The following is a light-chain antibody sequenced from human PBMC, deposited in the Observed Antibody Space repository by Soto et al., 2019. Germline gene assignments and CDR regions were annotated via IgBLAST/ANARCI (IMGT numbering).Light chain of an antibody. CDR2: LTSDGTH. J-gene: IGLJ3*02. CDR1: SGHSNNA. CDR3: QAWGTGIGV. V-gene: IGLV4-69*01. Sequence: QPVLTQPPSASASLGASVKLTCTLSSGHSNNAIAWLQQQPEKSPRYLMKLTSDGTHNRGDGIPDRFSGSSSGAERHLIISSLQSEDGADYYCQAWGTGIGVFGGGTKLTVL.